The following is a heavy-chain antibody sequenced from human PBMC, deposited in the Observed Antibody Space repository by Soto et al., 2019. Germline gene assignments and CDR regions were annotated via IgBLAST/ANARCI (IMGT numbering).Heavy chain of an antibody. CDR1: GTSISSNSYY. J-gene: IGHJ5*02. V-gene: IGHV4-39*01. CDR3: ARLKGIVLVPAAISQFNWFDP. D-gene: IGHD2-2*01. CDR2: IYYSGST. Sequence: PSETLSLTCTVSGTSISSNSYYWGWIRQPPGKGLEWIGSIYYSGSTYYNPSLKSRVTISVDTSKNQFSLKLSSVTAADTAVYYCARLKGIVLVPAAISQFNWFDPWGQGTLVTVSS.